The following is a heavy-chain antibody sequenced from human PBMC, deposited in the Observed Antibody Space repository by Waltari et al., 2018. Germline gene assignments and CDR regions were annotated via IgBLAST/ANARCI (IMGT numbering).Heavy chain of an antibody. V-gene: IGHV3-7*01. Sequence: EVQLVESGGGLVQPGGSLRLSCAASGFTFSSYWMSWVRPAPGKGLEWVANIKQDGSEKYYVDSVKGRFTISRDNAKNSLYLQMNSLRAEDTAVYYCARGRSGYYRYFDYWGQGTLVTVSS. J-gene: IGHJ4*02. CDR1: GFTFSSYW. CDR2: IKQDGSEK. CDR3: ARGRSGYYRYFDY. D-gene: IGHD3-3*01.